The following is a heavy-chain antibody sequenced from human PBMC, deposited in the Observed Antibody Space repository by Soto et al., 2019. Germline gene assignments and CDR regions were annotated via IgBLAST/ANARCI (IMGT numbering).Heavy chain of an antibody. Sequence: ASVKVSCKASGYTFTSYGISWVRQAPGQGLEWMGWISAYNGNTNYAQKLQGRVTMTTDTSTSTAYMELRSLRSDDTAVYYCARDADGEFLEWFLPSDYWGQGTLVTVSS. J-gene: IGHJ4*02. D-gene: IGHD3-3*01. CDR1: GYTFTSYG. CDR3: ARDADGEFLEWFLPSDY. CDR2: ISAYNGNT. V-gene: IGHV1-18*01.